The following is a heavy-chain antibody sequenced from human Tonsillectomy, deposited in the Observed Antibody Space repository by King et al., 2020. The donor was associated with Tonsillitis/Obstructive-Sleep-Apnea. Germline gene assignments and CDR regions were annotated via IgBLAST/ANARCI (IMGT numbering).Heavy chain of an antibody. V-gene: IGHV4-59*01. CDR2: IYYSGST. CDR1: GGSIRSYY. Sequence: QLQESGPGLVKPSETLSLTCTVSGGSIRSYYWSWIRQPPGKGLEWIGYIYYSGSTNYNPSLKSRVTISGDTSKNQFSLKLSSVTAADTAVYYCARDMVLEAGGDAFDIWGQGTMDTVSS. D-gene: IGHD2-8*01. CDR3: ARDMVLEAGGDAFDI. J-gene: IGHJ3*02.